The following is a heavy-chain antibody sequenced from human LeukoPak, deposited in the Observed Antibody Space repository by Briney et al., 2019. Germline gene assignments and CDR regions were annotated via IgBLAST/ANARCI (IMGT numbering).Heavy chain of an antibody. CDR3: VKRHFDWSTNYYYGMDV. CDR2: ISGNAVNI. V-gene: IGHV3-23*01. Sequence: GASLRLSCAASGFTFSSYAMSWLRQAPGKGLEWVSGISGNAVNIFYADSVKGRFTISRDNSNNTLFLLMNSLRAEDTAVYYCVKRHFDWSTNYYYGMDVWGQGTTVTVSS. CDR1: GFTFSSYA. J-gene: IGHJ6*02. D-gene: IGHD3-9*01.